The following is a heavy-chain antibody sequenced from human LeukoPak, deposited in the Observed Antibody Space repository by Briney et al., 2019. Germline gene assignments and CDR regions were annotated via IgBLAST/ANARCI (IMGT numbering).Heavy chain of an antibody. CDR3: ARGVVGQLWDTYFDY. CDR1: GGTFSSYA. CDR2: IIPIFGTA. D-gene: IGHD5-18*01. V-gene: IGHV1-69*13. J-gene: IGHJ4*02. Sequence: ASVKVSCKASGGTFSSYAISWVRQAPGQGLEWMGGIIPIFGTANYAQKFQGRVTITVDESTSTAYMELSSLRSEDTAVYYCARGVVGQLWDTYFDYWGQGTLVTVSS.